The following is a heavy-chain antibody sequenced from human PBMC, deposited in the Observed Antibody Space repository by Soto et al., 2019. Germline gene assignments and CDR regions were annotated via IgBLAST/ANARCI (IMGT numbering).Heavy chain of an antibody. D-gene: IGHD3-9*01. Sequence: VQLFASGGGSARLGGSLRLSCTASGFTFTSYGMGWVRQAPGKGLQWVSTIRGDGGQTHYTDSVKGRFSISRDNSKNTVYLQMDSLRAEDTAMYFCARDVGLDSDDFFAYWGQGTQVTVSS. V-gene: IGHV3-23*01. CDR1: GFTFTSYG. CDR2: IRGDGGQT. CDR3: ARDVGLDSDDFFAY. J-gene: IGHJ4*02.